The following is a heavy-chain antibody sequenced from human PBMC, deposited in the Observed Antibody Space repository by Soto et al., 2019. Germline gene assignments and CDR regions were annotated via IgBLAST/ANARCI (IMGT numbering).Heavy chain of an antibody. CDR1: GFTFSSYW. D-gene: IGHD2-2*01. J-gene: IGHJ3*02. CDR3: ARDGRLLYCSSTSCDDAFDI. V-gene: IGHV3-74*01. Sequence: GGSLRLSCAASGFTFSSYWMHWVRQAPGKGLVWVSRINSDGSSTSYADSVKGRFTISRDNAKNTLYLQMNSLRAEDTAVYYCARDGRLLYCSSTSCDDAFDIWGQGTMVTVSS. CDR2: INSDGSST.